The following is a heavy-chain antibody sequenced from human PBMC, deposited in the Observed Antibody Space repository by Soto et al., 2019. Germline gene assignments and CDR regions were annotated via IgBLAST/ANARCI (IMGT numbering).Heavy chain of an antibody. V-gene: IGHV3-15*01. J-gene: IGHJ1*01. D-gene: IGHD4-17*01. CDR2: IKSKTDGGTT. CDR1: GFTFTNAW. CDR3: TTARGTYGAEYFQH. Sequence: EVQLVESGGGLVKPGGSLRLSCAASGFTFTNAWMSWVRQAPGKGLEWVGRIKSKTDGGTTDYAAPVKGRFTISRDDSKNTLYLQMNSLKNEDTAVYYCTTARGTYGAEYFQHWGQGTLVTVSS.